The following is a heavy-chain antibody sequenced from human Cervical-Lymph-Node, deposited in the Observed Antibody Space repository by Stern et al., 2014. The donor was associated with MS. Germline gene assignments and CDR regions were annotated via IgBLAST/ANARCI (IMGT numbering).Heavy chain of an antibody. CDR1: GYNFISYY. V-gene: IGHV1-46*03. Sequence: QVQLGQSGAEVKRPGASVKVSCKASGYNFISYYVHWVRQPPAHGLERMGIINPHGGRTTYAQKFQNRGTITSEAPTKTDSLVQHGLGPDDTAVYYCSRASEATHPDPWLLVPSVFQHWGQGTPVTVST. J-gene: IGHJ1*01. CDR2: INPHGGRT. D-gene: IGHD2-21*02. CDR3: SRASEATHPDPWLLVPSVFQH.